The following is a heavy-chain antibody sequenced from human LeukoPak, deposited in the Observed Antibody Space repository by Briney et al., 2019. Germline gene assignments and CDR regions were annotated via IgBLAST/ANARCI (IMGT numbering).Heavy chain of an antibody. J-gene: IGHJ4*02. Sequence: ASVKVSCKGSGYTLINHAFSWVRQAPGQGLEWMGWISAYNGNTNYAQKLQGRVTMTTDTSTSTAYMELRSLRSDDTAVYYCARDFYYYGSGSYSGFWGQGTLVTVSS. V-gene: IGHV1-18*04. CDR1: GYTLINHA. D-gene: IGHD3-10*01. CDR3: ARDFYYYGSGSYSGF. CDR2: ISAYNGNT.